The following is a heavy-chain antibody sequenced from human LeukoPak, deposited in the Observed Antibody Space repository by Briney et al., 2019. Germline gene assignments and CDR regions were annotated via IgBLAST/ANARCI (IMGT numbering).Heavy chain of an antibody. CDR2: IYYSGSP. D-gene: IGHD3-22*01. Sequence: SETLSLTCTVSGGSISSSGCYWGWVRQPPGKGLEWIGSIYYSGSPWYNPSLKSRVTISVDTSKNQFSLKLSSVTAADTAVYYCARALPPDYYDSSGYYRNYFDYWGQGTLVTVSS. J-gene: IGHJ4*02. V-gene: IGHV4-39*01. CDR1: GGSISSSGCY. CDR3: ARALPPDYYDSSGYYRNYFDY.